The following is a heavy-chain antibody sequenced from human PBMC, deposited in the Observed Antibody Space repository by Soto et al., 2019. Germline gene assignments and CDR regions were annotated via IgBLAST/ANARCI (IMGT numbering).Heavy chain of an antibody. CDR3: ARLTVTTYYYYGMDV. D-gene: IGHD4-4*01. V-gene: IGHV4-30-4*01. CDR2: IYYSGST. Sequence: PXATLSLTCTVSGGSISSGDYYWSWIRQPPGKGLEWIGYIYYSGSTYYNPSLKSRVTISVDTSKNQFSLKLSSVTAADTAVYYCARLTVTTYYYYGMDVWGQGTTVTVSS. CDR1: GGSISSGDYY. J-gene: IGHJ6*02.